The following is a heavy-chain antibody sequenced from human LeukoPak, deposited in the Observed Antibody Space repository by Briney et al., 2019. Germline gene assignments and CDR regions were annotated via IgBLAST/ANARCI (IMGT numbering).Heavy chain of an antibody. V-gene: IGHV4-4*07. J-gene: IGHJ4*02. D-gene: IGHD6-6*01. CDR1: GGSINSFY. Sequence: SETLSLTCTVSGGSINSFYWTWIRQPAGKGLEWIGRIYSSGSTNFNPSLKSRVTMSVDTSKNQFSLRLSSVTAADTAAYFCARENWRSKSIDFDSWGQGTLVTVSS. CDR2: IYSSGST. CDR3: ARENWRSKSIDFDS.